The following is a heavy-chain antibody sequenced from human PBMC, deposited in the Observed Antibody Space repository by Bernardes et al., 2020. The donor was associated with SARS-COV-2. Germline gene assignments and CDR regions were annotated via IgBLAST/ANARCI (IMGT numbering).Heavy chain of an antibody. CDR2: ISYDGSNK. J-gene: IGHJ4*02. CDR3: ARHLDTAMAPKRSFDY. Sequence: GGSLRLSCAASGFTFSSYAMHWVRQAPGKGLEWVAVISYDGSNKYYADSVKGRFTISRDNSKNTLYLQMNSLRAEDTAIYYCARHLDTAMAPKRSFDYWGPGTLVTVSS. CDR1: GFTFSSYA. V-gene: IGHV3-30-3*01. D-gene: IGHD5-18*01.